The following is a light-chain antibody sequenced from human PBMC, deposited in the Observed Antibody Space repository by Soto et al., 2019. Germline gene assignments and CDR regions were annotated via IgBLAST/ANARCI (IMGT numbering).Light chain of an antibody. J-gene: IGLJ3*02. CDR2: RNN. V-gene: IGLV1-44*01. CDR3: AAWDDSLNGRV. Sequence: QSALTQPPSASGTPGQRVTISCSGSSSNIGSNTVNWYQQLPGTAPKLLIYRNNQRPSGVPDRFSGSKSGTSASLAISGLRSEDEADYYCAAWDDSLNGRVFGGGTKLTVL. CDR1: SSNIGSNT.